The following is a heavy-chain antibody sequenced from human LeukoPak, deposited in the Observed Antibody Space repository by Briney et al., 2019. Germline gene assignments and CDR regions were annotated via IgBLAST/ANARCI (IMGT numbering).Heavy chain of an antibody. CDR3: ARGLRSMVRGVIISGYYFDY. CDR1: GGFISSGGYY. J-gene: IGHJ4*02. CDR2: IYYSGST. V-gene: IGHV4-31*03. D-gene: IGHD3-10*01. Sequence: SQTLSLTCTVSGGFISSGGYYWSWIRQHPGKGLEWIGYIYYSGSTYYNPSLKSRVTISVDTSKNQFSLKLSSVTAADTAVYYCARGLRSMVRGVIISGYYFDYWGQGTPVTVSS.